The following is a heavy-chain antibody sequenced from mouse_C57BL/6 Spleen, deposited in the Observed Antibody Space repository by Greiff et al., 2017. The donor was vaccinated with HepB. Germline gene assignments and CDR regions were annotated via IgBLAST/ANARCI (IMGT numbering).Heavy chain of an antibody. J-gene: IGHJ4*01. V-gene: IGHV1-64*01. D-gene: IGHD1-1*01. CDR2: IHPNSGST. Sequence: VQLQQPGAELVKPGASVKLSCKASGYTFTSYWMHWVKQRPGQGLEWIGMIHPNSGSTNYNEKFKSKATLTVDKSSSTAYMQLSSLTSEDSAVYYCAPTTVVEGNAMDYWGQGTSVTVSS. CDR3: APTTVVEGNAMDY. CDR1: GYTFTSYW.